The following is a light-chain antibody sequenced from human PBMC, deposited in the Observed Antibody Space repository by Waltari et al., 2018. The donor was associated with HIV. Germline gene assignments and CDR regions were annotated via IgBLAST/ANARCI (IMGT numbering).Light chain of an antibody. V-gene: IGLV6-57*01. CDR2: EDN. CDR3: QSYDSSNHWV. J-gene: IGLJ3*02. CDR1: SGSIASNY. Sequence: SESPGKTVTISCTRSSGSIASNYVQWYQQRPGSSPTTVIYEDNQRPSGVPDLFSGSIDSSSNSASLTISGLKTEDEADYYCQSYDSSNHWVFGGGTKLTVL.